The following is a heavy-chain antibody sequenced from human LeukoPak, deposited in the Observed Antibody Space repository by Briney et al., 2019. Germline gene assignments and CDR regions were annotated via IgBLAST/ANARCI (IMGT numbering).Heavy chain of an antibody. Sequence: GGSLRLSCAASGFTFSSYAMNWVRQAPGKGLEWVSSISGSGGSTYYADSVKGRFTISRDNSKNTLYLQMNSLRAEDTAVYYCARDDDYDSSGLDYWGQGTLVTVSS. V-gene: IGHV3-23*01. CDR2: ISGSGGST. J-gene: IGHJ4*02. CDR3: ARDDDYDSSGLDY. CDR1: GFTFSSYA. D-gene: IGHD3-22*01.